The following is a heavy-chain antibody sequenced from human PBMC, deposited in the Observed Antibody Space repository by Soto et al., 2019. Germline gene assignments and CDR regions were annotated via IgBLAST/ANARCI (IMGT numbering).Heavy chain of an antibody. CDR2: INPKSGDT. Sequence: QVQLVQSGAEVKKPGASVKVSCKASGYTLTDYYLHWVRQAPGQGLEWMGWINPKSGDTNYAQKFKDRVTMTRDTSTSTAYMELSRLTFDDTAVYYCARYMQGWGGYWGQGTLVTVSS. CDR1: GYTLTDYY. D-gene: IGHD3-16*01. CDR3: ARYMQGWGGY. J-gene: IGHJ4*02. V-gene: IGHV1-2*02.